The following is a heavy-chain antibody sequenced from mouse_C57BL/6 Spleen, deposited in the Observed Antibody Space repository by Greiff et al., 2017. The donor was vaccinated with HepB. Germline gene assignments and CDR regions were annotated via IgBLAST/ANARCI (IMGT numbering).Heavy chain of an antibody. CDR3: ARSDGYQLIFFDY. CDR1: GYSFTGYF. V-gene: IGHV1-20*01. J-gene: IGHJ2*01. CDR2: INPYNGDT. D-gene: IGHD2-3*01. Sequence: VQLQQSGPELVKPGDSVKISCKASGYSFTGYFMNWVMQSHGKSLEWIGRINPYNGDTFYNQKFKGKATLTVDESSSTAHMELLSLTSEDSAVYYCARSDGYQLIFFDYWGQGTTLTVSS.